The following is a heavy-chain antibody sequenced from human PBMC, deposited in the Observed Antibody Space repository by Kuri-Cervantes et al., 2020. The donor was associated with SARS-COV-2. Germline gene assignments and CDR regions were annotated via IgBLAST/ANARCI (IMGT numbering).Heavy chain of an antibody. CDR1: GFTFSSYG. D-gene: IGHD3-10*01. J-gene: IGHJ4*02. CDR3: AKFAKVLLWFGDHYYFDY. V-gene: IGHV3-23*03. Sequence: GGSLRLSCAASGFTFSSYGMHWVRRAPGKGLEWASVIYSGGSSTSYADSVKGRFTISRDNSKNTLYLQMNSLRAEDTAVYYCAKFAKVLLWFGDHYYFDYWGQGTLVTVSS. CDR2: IYSGGSST.